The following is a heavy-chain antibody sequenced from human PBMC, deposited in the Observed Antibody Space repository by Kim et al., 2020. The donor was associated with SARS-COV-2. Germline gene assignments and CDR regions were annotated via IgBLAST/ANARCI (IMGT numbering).Heavy chain of an antibody. CDR3: ARDAVGFGFFDY. V-gene: IGHV3-30*07. Sequence: MKGRLTISRDKSKSTLYRQRNSLRAEDTAVYYCARDAVGFGFFDYWGQGTLVTVSS. D-gene: IGHD3-10*01. J-gene: IGHJ4*02.